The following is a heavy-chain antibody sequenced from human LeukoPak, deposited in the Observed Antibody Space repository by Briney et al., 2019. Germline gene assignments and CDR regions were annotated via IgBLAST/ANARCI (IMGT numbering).Heavy chain of an antibody. J-gene: IGHJ5*02. CDR1: GYTFTGYY. CDR3: AREGPYCSGGSCPDWFDP. CDR2: INPNSGGT. V-gene: IGHV1-2*02. D-gene: IGHD2-15*01. Sequence: ASVKVSCKASGYTFTGYYMHWVRQAPGQGLEWMGWINPNSGGTDYAQKFQGRVTMTRDTSISTAYMELSRLRSDDTAVYYCAREGPYCSGGSCPDWFDPWGQGTLVTVSS.